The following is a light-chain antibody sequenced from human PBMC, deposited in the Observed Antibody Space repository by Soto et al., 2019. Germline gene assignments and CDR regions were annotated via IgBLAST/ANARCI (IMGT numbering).Light chain of an antibody. CDR3: SSFTSTSTNYV. V-gene: IGLV2-14*01. CDR1: SSDVGGYNH. CDR2: DVS. J-gene: IGLJ1*01. Sequence: QSVLTQPASVSGSPGRSITISCTGTSSDVGGYNHVSWYQQHPGKAPKLMIYDVSNRPSGVSNRFSGSKSGNTASLTISGLQPEDEADYYCSSFTSTSTNYVFGTGTKVTVL.